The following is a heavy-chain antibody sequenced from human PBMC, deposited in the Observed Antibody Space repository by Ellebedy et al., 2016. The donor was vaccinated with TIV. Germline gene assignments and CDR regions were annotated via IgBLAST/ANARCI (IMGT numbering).Heavy chain of an antibody. V-gene: IGHV3-7*03. J-gene: IGHJ4*02. CDR1: GFTISAYW. CDR3: ARDPNSPGDTGYGDY. Sequence: GESLKISCAASGFTISAYWMSWVRQAPGKGLEWVANMNQDGSEKYYADSVKGRFTISRDNAKNSLYLQMNSLRAEDTAVYYCARDPNSPGDTGYGDYWGQGAVVTVSS. CDR2: MNQDGSEK. D-gene: IGHD5-12*01.